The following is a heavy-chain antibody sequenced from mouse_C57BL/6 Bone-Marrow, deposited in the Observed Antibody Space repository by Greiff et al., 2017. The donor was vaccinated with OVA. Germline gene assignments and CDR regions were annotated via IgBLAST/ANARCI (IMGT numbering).Heavy chain of an antibody. Sequence: VKLMESGAELAKPGASVRLSCKASGYTFTSYWMHWVKQRPGQGLEWIGYINPSSGYTKYNQKFKDKATLTADKSSSTAYMQLSSLTYEDSAVYYCARRGITTVVAIDYWGQGTTLTVSS. D-gene: IGHD1-1*01. J-gene: IGHJ2*01. V-gene: IGHV1-7*01. CDR3: ARRGITTVVAIDY. CDR1: GYTFTSYW. CDR2: INPSSGYT.